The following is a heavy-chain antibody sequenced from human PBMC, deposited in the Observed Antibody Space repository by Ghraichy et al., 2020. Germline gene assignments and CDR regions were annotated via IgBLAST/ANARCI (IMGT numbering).Heavy chain of an antibody. Sequence: GGSLILSCAASGFIFSNYNMNWVRQAPGKGLEWVSSISHDSDLTYYADSVKGRFTVSRDNAKNLMYLQMNSLRAEDTAVYYCARGYDDYDYSGGQGTLVTVSS. CDR3: ARGYDDYDYS. J-gene: IGHJ4*02. D-gene: IGHD3-16*01. CDR2: ISHDSDLT. CDR1: GFIFSNYN. V-gene: IGHV3-21*01.